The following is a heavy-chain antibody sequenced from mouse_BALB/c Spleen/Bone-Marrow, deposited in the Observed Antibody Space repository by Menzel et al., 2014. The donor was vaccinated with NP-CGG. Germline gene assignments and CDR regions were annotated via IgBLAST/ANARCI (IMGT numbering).Heavy chain of an antibody. CDR1: GFNIKDTY. CDR2: IDPANGNT. D-gene: IGHD1-1*01. V-gene: IGHV14-3*02. J-gene: IGHJ2*01. CDR3: ASYYYGHYFDY. Sequence: EVQLQQSGAELVKPGASVKLSCTASGFNIKDTYMHWVKQRPEQGLEWIGRIDPANGNTKYDPKFQGKATITADTSSNTAYLQLSSLTSEDTAVYYCASYYYGHYFDYWGQGTTLTVFS.